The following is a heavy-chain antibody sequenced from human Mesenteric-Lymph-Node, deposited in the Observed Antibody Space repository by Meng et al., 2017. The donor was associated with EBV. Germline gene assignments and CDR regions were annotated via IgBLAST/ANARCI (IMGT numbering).Heavy chain of an antibody. CDR2: IYHSGST. CDR1: GDSISSDKW. D-gene: IGHD2-2*01. J-gene: IGHJ4*02. Sequence: QVPRQESCPGLVKPSGTLSLTCSVSGDSISSDKWWSWVRQPPGKGLEWIGEIYHSGSTNYNPSLTSRVTILVDKSKNQFSLKLSSVTAADTAVYYCASRYCPTTSCRQDWGQGTLVTVSS. V-gene: IGHV4-4*02. CDR3: ASRYCPTTSCRQD.